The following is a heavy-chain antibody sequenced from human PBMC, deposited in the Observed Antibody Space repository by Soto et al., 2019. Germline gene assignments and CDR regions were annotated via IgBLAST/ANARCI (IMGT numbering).Heavy chain of an antibody. CDR2: IDYSGNT. V-gene: IGHV4-59*08. J-gene: IGHJ4*02. Sequence: QVQLQESGPGLVKPSETLSLTCSVSGVSLSNFYWSWIRQPPGKGLEWIGHIDYSGNTNYNPSLKSXXTISLDTSKNQFSLKLNSVTAADTAAYYCEGAGGHWGQGTLVTVSS. D-gene: IGHD1-26*01. CDR1: GVSLSNFY. CDR3: EGAGGH.